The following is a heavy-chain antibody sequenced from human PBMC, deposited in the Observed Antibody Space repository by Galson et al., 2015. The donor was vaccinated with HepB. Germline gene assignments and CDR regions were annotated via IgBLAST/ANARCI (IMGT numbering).Heavy chain of an antibody. CDR1: GGSITSGNYY. CDR3: TRDVSRWFDP. J-gene: IGHJ5*02. V-gene: IGHV4-61*02. Sequence: VSGGSITSGNYYWSWIRQPAGQGLEWIGRVYITGTTNYNPSLKGRVSLSIDTSKNQFSLHLRSVTAADTAVYYCTRDVSRWFDPWGQGLLVTVSS. CDR2: VYITGTT.